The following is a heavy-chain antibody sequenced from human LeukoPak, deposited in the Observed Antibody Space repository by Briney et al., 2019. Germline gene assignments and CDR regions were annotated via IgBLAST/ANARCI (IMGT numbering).Heavy chain of an antibody. J-gene: IGHJ4*02. Sequence: GGSLRLSCTASGFTFSSYAMSWVRQAPGKGLEWVSTISGSGGSTYYADSVKGRFTISRDNSKNTLYLQMNSLRAEDTAVYYCAKYAPPTTVVTRFFDSWGQGTLVTVSS. CDR3: AKYAPPTTVVTRFFDS. CDR2: ISGSGGST. CDR1: GFTFSSYA. D-gene: IGHD4-17*01. V-gene: IGHV3-23*01.